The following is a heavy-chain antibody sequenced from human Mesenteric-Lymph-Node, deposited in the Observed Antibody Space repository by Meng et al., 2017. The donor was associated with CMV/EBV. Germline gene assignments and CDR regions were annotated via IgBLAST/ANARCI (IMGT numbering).Heavy chain of an antibody. D-gene: IGHD2-8*02. J-gene: IGHJ4*02. V-gene: IGHV4-4*01. Sequence: TCAVSGGSISSNNWWRWVRQPPGKGLEWIGEISHSGDTKYNPSLKSRVTISIDKTKNHFSLKLTSLTAADTGVYFCARSPGYWSLDYWGPGSLVTVSS. CDR1: GGSISSNNW. CDR2: ISHSGDT. CDR3: ARSPGYWSLDY.